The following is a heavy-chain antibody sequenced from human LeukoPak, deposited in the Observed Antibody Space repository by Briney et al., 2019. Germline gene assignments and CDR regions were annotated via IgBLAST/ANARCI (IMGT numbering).Heavy chain of an antibody. CDR1: GFTVSSNY. Sequence: GGSLRLSCAASGFTVSSNYMAWVRQAPGKGLEWVSVIYSGGTIYYADSVKGRFTISRDNSKNTLYLQMNSLRAEDTAAYYCAREGSYDGSTMWYFDHWGQGTLVTVSS. V-gene: IGHV3-53*01. J-gene: IGHJ4*02. CDR3: AREGSYDGSTMWYFDH. CDR2: IYSGGTI. D-gene: IGHD3-22*01.